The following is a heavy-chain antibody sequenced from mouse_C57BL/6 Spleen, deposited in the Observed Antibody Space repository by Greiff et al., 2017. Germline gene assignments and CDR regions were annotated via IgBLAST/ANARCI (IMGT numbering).Heavy chain of an antibody. CDR2: IYPGNSDT. Sequence: DVKLQESGTVLARPGASVKMSCKTSGYTFTSYRMHWVKQRPGQGLEWIGAIYPGNSDTSYNQKFKGKAKLTAVTSASTAYMELSSLTNEDSAVYYCTRPIYDGYFHAMDYWGQGTSVTVSS. J-gene: IGHJ4*01. CDR3: TRPIYDGYFHAMDY. CDR1: GYTFTSYR. V-gene: IGHV1-5*01. D-gene: IGHD2-3*01.